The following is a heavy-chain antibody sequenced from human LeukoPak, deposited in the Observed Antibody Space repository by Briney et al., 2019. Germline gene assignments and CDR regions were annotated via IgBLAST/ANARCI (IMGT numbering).Heavy chain of an antibody. CDR3: ARVKYYYSSGYYYGFDH. CDR2: IIPNFGTA. J-gene: IGHJ4*02. D-gene: IGHD3-22*01. Sequence: ASVKVSCKASGGTFSSYAISWVRQAPGQGLEWMGGIIPNFGTANYAQKFQGRVTITADESTSTAYMELSSLRSEDPAVYYCARVKYYYSSGYYYGFDHWGQGTLVT. V-gene: IGHV1-69*13. CDR1: GGTFSSYA.